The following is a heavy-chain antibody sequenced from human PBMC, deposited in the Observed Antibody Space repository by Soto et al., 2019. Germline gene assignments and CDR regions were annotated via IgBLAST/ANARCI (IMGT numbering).Heavy chain of an antibody. Sequence: PSETLSLTCTVSGGSISSGGYYWSWIRQHPGKGLEWIGYIYYSGSTYCNPSLKSRVTISVDTSKNQFSLKLSSVTAADTAVYYCARDSLGAYYYDSSGYYPPWSLYYYYYGMDVWGQGTTVTVSS. CDR3: ARDSLGAYYYDSSGYYPPWSLYYYYYGMDV. V-gene: IGHV4-31*03. J-gene: IGHJ6*02. CDR2: IYYSGST. D-gene: IGHD3-22*01. CDR1: GGSISSGGYY.